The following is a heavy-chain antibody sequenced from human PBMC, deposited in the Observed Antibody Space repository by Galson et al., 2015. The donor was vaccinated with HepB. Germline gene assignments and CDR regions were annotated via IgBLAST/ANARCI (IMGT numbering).Heavy chain of an antibody. D-gene: IGHD2-2*02. CDR2: ISSSSSTI. V-gene: IGHV3-48*02. CDR1: GFTFSSYS. J-gene: IGHJ1*01. CDR3: ARSRGYCSSTSCYSYFQH. Sequence: SLRLSCAASGFTFSSYSMNWVRQAPGKGLEWVSYISSSSSTIYYADSVKGRFTISRDNAKNSLYLQMNSLRDEDTAVYYCARSRGYCSSTSCYSYFQHWGQGTLVTVSS.